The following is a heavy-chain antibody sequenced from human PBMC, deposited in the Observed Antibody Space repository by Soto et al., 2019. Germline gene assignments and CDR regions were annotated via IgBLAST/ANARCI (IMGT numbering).Heavy chain of an antibody. D-gene: IGHD6-13*01. Sequence: GESLKISCKGSGYSFTSYWISWVRQMPGKGLEWMGRIDPSDSYTNYSPSFQGHVTISADKSISTAYLQWSSLKASDTAMYYCAIIAAANHLAAFDIWGQGTMVTVSS. V-gene: IGHV5-10-1*01. CDR1: GYSFTSYW. J-gene: IGHJ3*02. CDR3: AIIAAANHLAAFDI. CDR2: IDPSDSYT.